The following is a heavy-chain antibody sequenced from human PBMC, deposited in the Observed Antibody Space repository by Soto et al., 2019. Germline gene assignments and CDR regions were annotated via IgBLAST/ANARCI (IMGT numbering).Heavy chain of an antibody. V-gene: IGHV3-30-3*01. CDR2: ISYDGSNK. Sequence: QVQLVESGGGVVQPGRSLRLSCAASGFTFSSYAMHWVRQAPGKGLEWVAVISYDGSNKYYADSVKGRFTISRDNSKNTLYLQMNSLRADDTAVYYCARDGERWLSPPYYYYYGMDVWGQGTTVTVSS. D-gene: IGHD6-19*01. CDR3: ARDGERWLSPPYYYYYGMDV. J-gene: IGHJ6*02. CDR1: GFTFSSYA.